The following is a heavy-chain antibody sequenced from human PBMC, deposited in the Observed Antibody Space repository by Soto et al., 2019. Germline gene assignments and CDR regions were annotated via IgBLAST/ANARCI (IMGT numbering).Heavy chain of an antibody. CDR2: IYYAGNP. Sequence: QVQLQESGPGLVKPSETLSLTCTVSGGSVTGYYWSWIRQAPGRGLEWIGYIYYAGNPFYTPSPSTRVNLSVDTYRNQFSLELRSVTAADTAVYFCARHDAAPKRQNGMGVWGQGTTVTVSS. CDR3: ARHDAAPKRQNGMGV. D-gene: IGHD6-25*01. V-gene: IGHV4-59*02. CDR1: GGSVTGYY. J-gene: IGHJ6*02.